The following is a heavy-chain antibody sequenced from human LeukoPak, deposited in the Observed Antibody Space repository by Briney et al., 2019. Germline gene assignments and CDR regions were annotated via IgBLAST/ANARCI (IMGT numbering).Heavy chain of an antibody. J-gene: IGHJ6*02. V-gene: IGHV3-30*18. CDR1: GFTFSSYG. Sequence: GGSLRLSCAASGFTFSSYGMHWVRQAPGKGLEWVAVISYDGSNQYYADSVKGRFTISRDNSKNTLYLQMNSLRAEDTAVYYCAKDLDRKRNYYGSGSYFSEIYYYYYGMDVWGQGTTVTVSS. CDR3: AKDLDRKRNYYGSGSYFSEIYYYYYGMDV. CDR2: ISYDGSNQ. D-gene: IGHD3-10*01.